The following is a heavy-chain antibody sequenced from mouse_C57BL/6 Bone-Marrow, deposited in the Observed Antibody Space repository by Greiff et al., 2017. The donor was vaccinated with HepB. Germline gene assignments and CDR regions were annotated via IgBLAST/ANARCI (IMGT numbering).Heavy chain of an antibody. D-gene: IGHD2-4*01. Sequence: VQLQQSGGDLVKPGGSLKLSCAASGFTFSSYGMSWVRQTPDKRLEWVATISSGGSYTYYPDSVKGRFTISRDNAKNTLYLQMSSLKSEDTAMYYCARQGYYDYDPAWFAYWGQGTLVTVSA. CDR2: ISSGGSYT. V-gene: IGHV5-6*01. CDR1: GFTFSSYG. J-gene: IGHJ3*01. CDR3: ARQGYYDYDPAWFAY.